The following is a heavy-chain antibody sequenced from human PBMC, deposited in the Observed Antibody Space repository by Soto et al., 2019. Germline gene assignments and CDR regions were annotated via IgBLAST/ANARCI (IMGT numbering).Heavy chain of an antibody. V-gene: IGHV1-46*01. D-gene: IGHD6-13*01. J-gene: IGHJ4*02. CDR3: ARDLAAGDH. CDR1: GYTFTHYY. Sequence: QVQLVQSGAEVKKPGASVKLSCRTSGYTFTHYYIHGVRQAPGQGLEWLAIINPASGSTNYAQDFQGRVALTMDTSTSTVYMELSGMRAEETAIFYCARDLAAGDHWGQRTLVTVSS. CDR2: INPASGST.